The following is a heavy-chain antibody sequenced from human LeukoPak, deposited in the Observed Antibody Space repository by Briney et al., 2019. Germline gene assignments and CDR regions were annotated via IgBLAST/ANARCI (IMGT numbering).Heavy chain of an antibody. J-gene: IGHJ4*02. CDR2: IYYSGST. CDR3: ARWDIVATIGFDY. V-gene: IGHV4-61*08. Sequence: SQTLSLTCTVSGGSISSGGYYWSWIRQHPGKGLEWIGYIYYSGSTNYNPSLKSRVTISVDTSKNQFSLKLSSVTAADTAVYYCARWDIVATIGFDYWGQGTLVTVSS. CDR1: GGSISSGGYY. D-gene: IGHD5-12*01.